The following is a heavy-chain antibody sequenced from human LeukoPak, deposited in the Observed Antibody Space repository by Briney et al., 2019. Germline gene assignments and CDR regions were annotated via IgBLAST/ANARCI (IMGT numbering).Heavy chain of an antibody. D-gene: IGHD3-3*01. CDR2: MYYSGST. Sequence: SETLSLTCSVSGGSISNYYWSWIRQPPGKGLEWIGYMYYSGSTNYNPSLKSRVTISVDTSKNQFSLKLSSVTAADTAVYYCASSHPLGSNNDYYTPFDYWGQGTLVTVSS. V-gene: IGHV4-59*01. CDR3: ASSHPLGSNNDYYTPFDY. J-gene: IGHJ4*02. CDR1: GGSISNYY.